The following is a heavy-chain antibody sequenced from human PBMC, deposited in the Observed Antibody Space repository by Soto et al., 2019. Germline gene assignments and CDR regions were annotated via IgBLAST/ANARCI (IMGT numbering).Heavy chain of an antibody. CDR1: GGSISSTNW. Sequence: SETLSLSCVVSGGSISSTNWWTWVRQTPGKGLEWIGEVNHTGSTKYNPSLKSRVTISLDTSKNQVSLKLNSVTAADTAVYYCARVSAIYYYGTDVWRQGPTGTVSS. CDR2: VNHTGST. D-gene: IGHD3-10*01. CDR3: ARVSAIYYYGTDV. V-gene: IGHV4-4*02. J-gene: IGHJ6*02.